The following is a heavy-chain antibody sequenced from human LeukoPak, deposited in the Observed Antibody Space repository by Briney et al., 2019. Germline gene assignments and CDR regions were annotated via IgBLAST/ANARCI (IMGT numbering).Heavy chain of an antibody. CDR3: ARDLGVGTYYYDSSGYAFDY. CDR1: GFTFSSYS. J-gene: IGHJ4*02. Sequence: GGSLRLSCAASGFTFSSYSMNWVRQAPGKGLEWVSYISSSSSTIYYADSVKGRFTISRDNAKNSLYLQMNSLRAEDTAVYYCARDLGVGTYYYDSSGYAFDYWGQGTLVTVSS. D-gene: IGHD3-22*01. V-gene: IGHV3-48*04. CDR2: ISSSSSTI.